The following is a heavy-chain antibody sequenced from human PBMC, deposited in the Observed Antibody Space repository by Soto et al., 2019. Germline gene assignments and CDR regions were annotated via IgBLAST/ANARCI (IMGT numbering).Heavy chain of an antibody. Sequence: GGSLRLSCAASGFTFSSYDMHWVRQATGKGLEWVSAVGTAGDTYYPGSVKGGFTISRENAKNSLYLQMNSLRAGDAAVSSCARRGRLYDIRGYFWSFDLWGRGTLVTVSS. J-gene: IGHJ2*01. CDR1: GFTFSSYD. CDR2: VGTAGDT. CDR3: ARRGRLYDIRGYFWSFDL. D-gene: IGHD3-22*01. V-gene: IGHV3-13*01.